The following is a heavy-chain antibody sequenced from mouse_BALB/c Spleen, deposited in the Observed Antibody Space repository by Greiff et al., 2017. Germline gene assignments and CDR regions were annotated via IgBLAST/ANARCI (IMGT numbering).Heavy chain of an antibody. CDR2: INPSNGRT. CDR1: GYTFTSYW. CDR3: ASIYYDYSVYAMDY. Sequence: QVQLQQPGAELVKPGASVKLSCKASGYTFTSYWMHWVKQRPGQGLEWIGEINPSNGRTNYNEKFKSKATLTVDKSSSTAYMQLSSLTSEDSAVYYCASIYYDYSVYAMDYWGQGTSVTVSS. D-gene: IGHD2-4*01. J-gene: IGHJ4*01. V-gene: IGHV1S81*02.